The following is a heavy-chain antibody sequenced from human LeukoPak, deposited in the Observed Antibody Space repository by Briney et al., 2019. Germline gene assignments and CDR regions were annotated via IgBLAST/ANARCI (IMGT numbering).Heavy chain of an antibody. V-gene: IGHV3-21*01. D-gene: IGHD3-3*01. CDR2: INQVSSHI. J-gene: IGHJ4*02. Sequence: GGSLRLSCAASGFSFSSSAINWVRQAPGKGLEWVSSINQVSSHIYYADSVRGRFTISRDNAKNSVYLQMDSLRAEDTAVYYCAKDQLVDGTTYYDFWSGYFYPLDYWGQGTLVTVSS. CDR3: AKDQLVDGTTYYDFWSGYFYPLDY. CDR1: GFSFSSSA.